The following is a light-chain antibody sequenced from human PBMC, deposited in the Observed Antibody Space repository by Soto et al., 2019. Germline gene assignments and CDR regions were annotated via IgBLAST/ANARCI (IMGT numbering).Light chain of an antibody. V-gene: IGKV3-15*01. J-gene: IGKJ4*01. CDR3: QQYKNWPPLT. Sequence: EIVMTQSPDTLSVSPGETATVSCRASQSVGSAVAWYQHKPGQAPRLLIVAASIRATGVPGSFSGGGSGTEFTLTLSSLQSEDFAVYYCQQYKNWPPLTFGGGTTVEIK. CDR1: QSVGSA. CDR2: AAS.